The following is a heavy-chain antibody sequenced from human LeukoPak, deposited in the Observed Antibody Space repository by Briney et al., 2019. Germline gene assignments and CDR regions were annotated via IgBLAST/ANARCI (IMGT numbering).Heavy chain of an antibody. Sequence: QPGGSLRLSCAASGFTFSSYGMSWVRQAPGKGLEWVSAISGSGGSTYYADSVKGRFTISRDNSKNTLYLQMNSLRAEDTAVYYCAKDGYCSGGSCFLYYYYYYMDVWGKGTTVTVSS. V-gene: IGHV3-23*01. D-gene: IGHD2-15*01. CDR1: GFTFSSYG. J-gene: IGHJ6*03. CDR2: ISGSGGST. CDR3: AKDGYCSGGSCFLYYYYYYMDV.